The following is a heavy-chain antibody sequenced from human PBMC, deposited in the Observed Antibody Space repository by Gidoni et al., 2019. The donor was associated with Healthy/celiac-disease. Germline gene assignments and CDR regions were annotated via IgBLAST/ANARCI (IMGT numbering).Heavy chain of an antibody. D-gene: IGHD3-10*01. V-gene: IGHV4-39*01. CDR3: ARRITMFRGVDYYFDY. CDR1: GASISTSSYY. Sequence: QLQLQESGPGLVKPSETLSPTCTVSGASISTSSYYWGWIRQPPGKGLEWIGSIYYSGSTYYNPSLKSRVTISVDTSKNQFSLKLSSVTAADTAVYYCARRITMFRGVDYYFDYWGQGTLVTVSS. CDR2: IYYSGST. J-gene: IGHJ4*02.